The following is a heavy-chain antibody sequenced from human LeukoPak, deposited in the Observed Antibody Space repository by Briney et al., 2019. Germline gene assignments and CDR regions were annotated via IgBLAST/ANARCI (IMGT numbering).Heavy chain of an antibody. CDR1: GFTFSTYS. V-gene: IGHV3-21*01. Sequence: GRSLRLSCAASGFTFSTYSMTWVRQSPGRGLEWVSSISSSSVYIYYADSVKGRFIISRDNAKTSLYLQMTSLRAEDTAVYYCATSYRILPAASLDYWGQGVLVTVSS. J-gene: IGHJ4*02. D-gene: IGHD2-2*01. CDR2: ISSSSVYI. CDR3: ATSYRILPAASLDY.